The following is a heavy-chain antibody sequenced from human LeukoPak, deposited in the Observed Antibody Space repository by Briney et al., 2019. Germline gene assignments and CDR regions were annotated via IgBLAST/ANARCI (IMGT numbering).Heavy chain of an antibody. Sequence: ASVTVSFKSSGYTFTIYGISWVRQAPGQGREWMGWISAYNGNTNYAQKLQGRVTMTTDTSTSTAYMELRSLRSDDTAVYYCARDLLGVTPGYWGQGTLVTVSS. D-gene: IGHD2-21*02. CDR3: ARDLLGVTPGY. CDR2: ISAYNGNT. V-gene: IGHV1-18*01. J-gene: IGHJ4*02. CDR1: GYTFTIYG.